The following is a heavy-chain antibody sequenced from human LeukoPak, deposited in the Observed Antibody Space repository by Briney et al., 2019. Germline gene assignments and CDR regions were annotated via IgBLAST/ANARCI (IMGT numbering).Heavy chain of an antibody. CDR2: IKQDGSEK. J-gene: IGHJ6*03. V-gene: IGHV3-7*01. CDR1: GFTFSSYW. CDR3: CRAKGYYYYYMDV. Sequence: GGSLRLSCAASGFTFSSYWMSWVRQAPGKGLEWVANIKQDGSEKYYVDPVKGRFTISRDNAKNSLYLQMNSLRAEDTAVYYCCRAKGYYYYYMDVWGKGTTVTVSS.